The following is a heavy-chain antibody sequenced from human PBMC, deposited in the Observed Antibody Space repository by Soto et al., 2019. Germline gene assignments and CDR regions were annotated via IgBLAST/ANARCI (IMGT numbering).Heavy chain of an antibody. Sequence: SETLSLTCTVSGGSISGYYWSWIRQPPGKGLEWIGNVYYSGGAKYNPSVKRRVSISVDTSKNQFSLNLSSVTAADTAVYYCTRDGDGRMTTNPYYYYGMDVWGPGSTVTVSS. D-gene: IGHD2-21*02. CDR3: TRDGDGRMTTNPYYYYGMDV. J-gene: IGHJ6*02. CDR1: GGSISGYY. CDR2: VYYSGGA. V-gene: IGHV4-59*01.